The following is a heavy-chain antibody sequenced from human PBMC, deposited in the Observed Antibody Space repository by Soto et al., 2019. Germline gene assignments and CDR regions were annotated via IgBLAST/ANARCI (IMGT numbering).Heavy chain of an antibody. CDR1: GYTFTSYG. CDR3: VRRHVSATGIDWFDP. CDR2: INAANGDT. D-gene: IGHD6-13*01. J-gene: IGHJ5*02. V-gene: IGHV1-3*01. Sequence: ASVKVSCKGSGYTFTSYGIHWVRQTAGQRLEWMGWINAANGDTKYSPKFQGRVTITRDTSASTAYMELSSLRSEDTAVYYCVRRHVSATGIDWFDPWGQGTLVTVSS.